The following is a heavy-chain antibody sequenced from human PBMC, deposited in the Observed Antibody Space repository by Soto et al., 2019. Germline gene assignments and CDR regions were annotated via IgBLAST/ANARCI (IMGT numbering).Heavy chain of an antibody. CDR1: GYNFNSYW. V-gene: IGHV5-51*01. CDR2: IYPGDSDT. CDR3: ARHRSETGGRFGP. D-gene: IGHD6-19*01. J-gene: IGHJ5*02. Sequence: GESLKISCKGSGYNFNSYWIGWVRQMPGRGLEWMGIIYPGDSDTRYSPSFQGQVTISADKSISTAYLKWSSLKASDTAMYYCARHRSETGGRFGPWGQGTLVTVSS.